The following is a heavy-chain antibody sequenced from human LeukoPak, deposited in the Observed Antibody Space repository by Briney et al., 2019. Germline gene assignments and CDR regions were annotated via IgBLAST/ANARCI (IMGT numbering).Heavy chain of an antibody. J-gene: IGHJ4*02. CDR3: ARFQAAATYFDC. Sequence: SETLSLTCTVSGGSISSYYWSWIRQAPGTGLELIGYIYSSGSTNYNPSLKSRVTISVDTSKSQFSLMLTSVTAADTAVYYCARFQAAATYFDCWGQGTLVTVSS. D-gene: IGHD6-13*01. CDR2: IYSSGST. CDR1: GGSISSYY. V-gene: IGHV4-59*01.